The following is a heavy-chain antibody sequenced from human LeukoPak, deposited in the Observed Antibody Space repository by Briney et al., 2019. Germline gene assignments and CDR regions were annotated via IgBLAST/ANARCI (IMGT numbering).Heavy chain of an antibody. CDR2: IHPHSGGT. D-gene: IGHD5-18*01. V-gene: IGHV1-2*02. J-gene: IGHJ4*02. Sequence: ASVKVSCKASGYSFTAYSIVWVRQAPGQGLEWMGWIHPHSGGTEYVKRFQGRVTMTRDTAISTAYMEVNSLGNDDAAVYYCARLGTGYSLSYWGQGPQVSVSS. CDR3: ARLGTGYSLSY. CDR1: GYSFTAYS.